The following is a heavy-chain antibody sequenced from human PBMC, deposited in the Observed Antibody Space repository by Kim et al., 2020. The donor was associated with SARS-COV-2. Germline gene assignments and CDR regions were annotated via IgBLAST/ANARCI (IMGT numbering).Heavy chain of an antibody. J-gene: IGHJ6*02. V-gene: IGHV4-30-2*04. CDR3: ARDGSITIFGVVQRGMDV. D-gene: IGHD3-3*01. Sequence: SRVTISVDTSKNPFSLKLSSVTAADTAVYYCARDGSITIFGVVQRGMDVWGQGTTVTVSS.